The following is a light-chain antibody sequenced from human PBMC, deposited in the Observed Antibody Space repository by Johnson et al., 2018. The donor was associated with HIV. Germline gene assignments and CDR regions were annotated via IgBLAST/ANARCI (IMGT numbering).Light chain of an antibody. CDR1: SSNIGNNY. CDR3: GTWDNSLSAHYV. J-gene: IGLJ1*01. Sequence: QSLLTQPPSVSAAPGQKVTISCSGSSSNIGNNYVSWYQQLPGTAPKLLIYDNNKRPSGIPDRFSDSKSGTSATLGITGLQTGDEAEYYCGTWDNSLSAHYVFGTGTKVTVL. CDR2: DNN. V-gene: IGLV1-51*01.